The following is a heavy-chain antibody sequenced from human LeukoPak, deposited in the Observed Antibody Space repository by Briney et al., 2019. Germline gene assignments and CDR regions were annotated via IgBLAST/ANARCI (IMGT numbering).Heavy chain of an antibody. D-gene: IGHD6-6*01. V-gene: IGHV4-34*01. J-gene: IGHJ6*02. CDR1: GGSFSGYY. CDR3: ARAIIEYSRSLINPNYYYYGMDV. CDR2: INHSGST. Sequence: PSETLSLTCAVYGGSFSGYYWSWIRQPPGKGLEWIGEINHSGSTNYNPSLKSRVTISVDTSKNQFSLKLSSVTAADTAVYYCARAIIEYSRSLINPNYYYYGMDVWGQGTTVTVSS.